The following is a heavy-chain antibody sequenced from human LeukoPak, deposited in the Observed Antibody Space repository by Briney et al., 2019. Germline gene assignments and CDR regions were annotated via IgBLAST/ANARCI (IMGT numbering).Heavy chain of an antibody. CDR1: GGSISTYY. CDR3: ARELYGDYALDY. Sequence: SETLSLTCTVSGGSISTYYWSWIRQPPGKGLEWIGYIYYSGSTNYNPSLKSRVTISVDTSKNQFSLKLSSVTAADTAVYYCARELYGDYALDYWGQGTLVTVSS. J-gene: IGHJ4*02. CDR2: IYYSGST. D-gene: IGHD4-17*01. V-gene: IGHV4-59*01.